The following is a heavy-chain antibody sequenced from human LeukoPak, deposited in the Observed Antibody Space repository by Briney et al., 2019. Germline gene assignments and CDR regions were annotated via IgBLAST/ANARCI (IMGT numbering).Heavy chain of an antibody. CDR3: ARVRAGYRDYYYYMDV. J-gene: IGHJ6*03. V-gene: IGHV4-59*01. CDR1: GGSLSSYY. Sequence: SETLSLTCTVSGGSLSSYYWSWIQQPPGKGLEWIGYIYYSGSTNYNPSLKSQVTISVDTSKNQFSLKLSSVTAADTAVYYCARVRAGYRDYYYYMDVWGKGTTVTVSS. CDR2: IYYSGST. D-gene: IGHD2-15*01.